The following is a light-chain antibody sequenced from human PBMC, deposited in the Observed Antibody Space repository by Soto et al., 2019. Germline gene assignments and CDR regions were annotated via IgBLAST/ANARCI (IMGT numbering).Light chain of an antibody. Sequence: QSVLTQPPSVSATPGQKVAISCSGSNSNIGNNYVSWYVHXPGTAPKLLIYDNHMRPSGIPDRFSGSKSGTSATLAISGLXTGDEAYYYCGTWDTSLSVWVFGGGTKVTVL. CDR3: GTWDTSLSVWV. CDR2: DNH. J-gene: IGLJ3*02. CDR1: NSNIGNNY. V-gene: IGLV1-51*01.